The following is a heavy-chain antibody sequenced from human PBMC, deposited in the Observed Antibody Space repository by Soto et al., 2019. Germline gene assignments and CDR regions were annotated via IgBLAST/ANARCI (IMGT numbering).Heavy chain of an antibody. D-gene: IGHD4-17*01. CDR3: ARRYGYAFDI. J-gene: IGHJ3*02. CDR1: GGSISSYY. Sequence: TSVTLSLTCTVAGGSISSYYWSWIRQPPGKGLEWIGYIYYSGSTNYNPSLKSRVTISVDTSKNQFSLKLSSVTAADTAVYYCARRYGYAFDIWGQGTMVTVSS. CDR2: IYYSGST. V-gene: IGHV4-59*01.